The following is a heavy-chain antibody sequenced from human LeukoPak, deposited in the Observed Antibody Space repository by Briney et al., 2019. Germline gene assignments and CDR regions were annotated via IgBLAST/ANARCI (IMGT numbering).Heavy chain of an antibody. V-gene: IGHV4-59*01. CDR2: IYYSGST. CDR3: ARDSAGTGYYYYGMDV. Sequence: SETLSLTCAVYGGSFSGYYWSWIRQPPGKGLEWIGYIYYSGSTNYNPSLKSRVTISVGTSKNQFSLKLSSVTAADTAVYYCARDSAGTGYYYYGMDVWGQGTTVTVSS. D-gene: IGHD2-15*01. CDR1: GGSFSGYY. J-gene: IGHJ6*02.